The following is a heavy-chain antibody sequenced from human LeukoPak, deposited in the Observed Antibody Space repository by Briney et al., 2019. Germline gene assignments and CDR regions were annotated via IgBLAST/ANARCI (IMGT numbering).Heavy chain of an antibody. V-gene: IGHV3-53*01. CDR3: ARVRYYDSSGYLIYYFDY. CDR2: IYSRGGT. J-gene: IGHJ4*02. CDR1: GFSVSNNY. D-gene: IGHD3-22*01. Sequence: GVSLRLSCAVSGFSVSNNYMNWVRQAPGKGLEWVSLIYSRGGTSYADSVKGRFTISRDNSKNTLCLQMNSLRAEDTAVYYCARVRYYDSSGYLIYYFDYWGQGTLVTVSS.